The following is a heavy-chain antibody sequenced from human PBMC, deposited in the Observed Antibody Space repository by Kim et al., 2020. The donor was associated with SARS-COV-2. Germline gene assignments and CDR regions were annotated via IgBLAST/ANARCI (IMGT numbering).Heavy chain of an antibody. CDR2: INTNTGRP. CDR1: GYTFNTYA. J-gene: IGHJ3*02. Sequence: ASVKVSCKASGYTFNTYAQNWVRQAPGQGLEWLGWINTNTGRPTYALGFTGRFVFSLDTSVSTAYLQISSLKTEDTAVYYCARDFSRYVWGSYRQPVAFDIWGHGTMLTVSS. CDR3: ARDFSRYVWGSYRQPVAFDI. D-gene: IGHD3-16*02. V-gene: IGHV7-4-1*01.